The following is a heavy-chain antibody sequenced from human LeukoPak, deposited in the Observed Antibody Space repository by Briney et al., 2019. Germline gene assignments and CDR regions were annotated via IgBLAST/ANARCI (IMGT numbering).Heavy chain of an antibody. CDR3: AREGGVRGVIWV. CDR1: GGSFSGYY. J-gene: IGHJ4*02. CDR2: INHSGST. D-gene: IGHD3-10*01. V-gene: IGHV4-34*01. Sequence: SETLSLTCAVYGGSFSGYYWSWIRQPPGKGLEWIGEINHSGSTNYNPSLKSRVTISVDTSKNQFSLKLSSVTAADTAVYYCAREGGVRGVIWVWGQGTLVTVSS.